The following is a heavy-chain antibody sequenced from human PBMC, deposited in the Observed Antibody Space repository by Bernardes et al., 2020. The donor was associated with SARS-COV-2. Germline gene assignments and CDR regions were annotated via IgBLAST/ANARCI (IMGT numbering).Heavy chain of an antibody. CDR3: AREGGTSGRGMDV. Sequence: SVTLSLTCSVSGGSISTYYWSWIRQPAGKGLEWIGRMSASGSSNHNPSLRSRITMSVDTPQNQISLELSSVTAADTAVYYCAREGGTSGRGMDVWGQGTTVTVSS. CDR1: GGSISTYY. J-gene: IGHJ6*02. D-gene: IGHD3-10*01. CDR2: MSASGSS. V-gene: IGHV4-4*07.